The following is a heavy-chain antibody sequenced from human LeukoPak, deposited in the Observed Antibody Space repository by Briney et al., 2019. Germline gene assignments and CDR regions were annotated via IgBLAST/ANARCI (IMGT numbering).Heavy chain of an antibody. J-gene: IGHJ4*02. CDR3: ARYYYGSGSYSPFDY. Sequence: PSETLSLTCTVSGGSISSSSYYWGWIRQPPGKGLEWIGYIYYSGSTNYNPSLKSRVTISVDTSKNQFSLKLSSVTAADTAVYYCARYYYGSGSYSPFDYWGQGTLVTVSS. V-gene: IGHV4-61*05. CDR1: GGSISSSSYY. D-gene: IGHD3-10*01. CDR2: IYYSGST.